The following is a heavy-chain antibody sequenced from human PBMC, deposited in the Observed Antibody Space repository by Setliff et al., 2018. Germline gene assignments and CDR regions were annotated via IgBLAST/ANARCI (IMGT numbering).Heavy chain of an antibody. CDR3: ARGVRTGHLDS. Sequence: PSETLSLTCAVSGDSISNDYWWSWVRQPPERELEWIGEINQSGTTNYNPPHKGRATISVDNSKNQFSLNLNSVTVADTAVYFCARGVRTGHLDSWGQGTLVTVSS. J-gene: IGHJ4*02. V-gene: IGHV4-4*02. D-gene: IGHD1-1*01. CDR1: GDSISNDYW. CDR2: INQSGTT.